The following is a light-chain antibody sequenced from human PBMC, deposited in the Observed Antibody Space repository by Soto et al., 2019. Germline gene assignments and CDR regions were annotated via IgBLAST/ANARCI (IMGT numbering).Light chain of an antibody. CDR2: KAS. CDR1: QNIYTW. V-gene: IGKV1-5*03. J-gene: IGKJ1*01. Sequence: DYQMTQSPSTLSASVGDRVTITCRASQNIYTWLAWYQQKPGIAPKLLIYKASTLESGVPSRFSGSGYGTEFTLTISGLQPDDSAAYYCQQYERYSTFGQGTKVEIK. CDR3: QQYERYST.